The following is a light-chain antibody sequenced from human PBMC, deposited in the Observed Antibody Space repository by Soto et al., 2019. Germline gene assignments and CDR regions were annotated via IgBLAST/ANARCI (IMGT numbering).Light chain of an antibody. J-gene: IGLJ1*01. V-gene: IGLV1-40*01. Sequence: QSVLTQPPSVSEAPGQRVTISCTGRSSNIGAGYEAHWYQQVPGTAPKLLIYENNNRPSGVPDRFSGSKSGTSASLAITGLQAEDEADYYCQSYDSSLSGYVFGTGTK. CDR2: ENN. CDR3: QSYDSSLSGYV. CDR1: SSNIGAGYE.